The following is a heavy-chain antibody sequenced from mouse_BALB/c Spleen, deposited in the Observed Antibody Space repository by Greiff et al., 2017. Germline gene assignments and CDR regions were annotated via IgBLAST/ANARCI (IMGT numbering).Heavy chain of an antibody. J-gene: IGHJ2*01. CDR1: GFTFSDYY. Sequence: EVQGVESGGGLVKPGGSLKLSCAASGFTFSDYYVYWVRQTPEKRLEWVATISDGGSYTYYPDSVKGRFTISRDNAKNNLYLKMSSLKSEDTAMYYCARAYDYDVGFDYWGQGTTLTVSS. D-gene: IGHD2-4*01. CDR3: ARAYDYDVGFDY. V-gene: IGHV5-4*02. CDR2: ISDGGSYT.